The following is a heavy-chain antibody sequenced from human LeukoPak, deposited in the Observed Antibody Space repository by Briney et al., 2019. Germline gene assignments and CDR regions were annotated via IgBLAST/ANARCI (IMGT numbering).Heavy chain of an antibody. D-gene: IGHD2-15*01. CDR1: GYTFTSYA. Sequence: ASVKVSCKASGYTFTSYAMNWVRQAPGQGLEWMGWMNPNSGNTGYAQKFQGRVTMTRNTSISTAYMELSRLRSEDTAVYYGARAGGYCGRISCPYYFDYWGQGSLVAVSS. J-gene: IGHJ4*02. CDR3: ARAGGYCGRISCPYYFDY. CDR2: MNPNSGNT. V-gene: IGHV1-8*02.